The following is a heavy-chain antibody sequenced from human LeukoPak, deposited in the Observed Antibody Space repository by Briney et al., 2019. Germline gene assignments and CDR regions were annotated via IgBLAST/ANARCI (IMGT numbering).Heavy chain of an antibody. CDR2: INPNSGGT. D-gene: IGHD1-26*01. CDR1: GYTFTGYY. CDR3: ARGEVGATNLVDY. J-gene: IGHJ4*02. V-gene: IGHV1-2*06. Sequence: ASVKVSCKASGYTFTGYYMHWVRQAPGQGLEWMGRINPNSGGTNYAQKFQGRVTMTRDTSISTAYMELSRLSSDDTAVYYCARGEVGATNLVDYWGQGTLVTVSS.